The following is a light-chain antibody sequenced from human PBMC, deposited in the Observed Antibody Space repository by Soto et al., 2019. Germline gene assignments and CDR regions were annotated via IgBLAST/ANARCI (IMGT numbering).Light chain of an antibody. CDR3: QQFTT. Sequence: DIQMTQSPSTLSASVGDRVTITCRASHSFSSRLAWYQQKPGKAPKLLIYDASNLESGVPSRFNGSGSGTEFTLTISSRQHDDLASYYCQQFTTFGPGTKVDIK. V-gene: IGKV1-5*01. J-gene: IGKJ3*01. CDR1: HSFSSR. CDR2: DAS.